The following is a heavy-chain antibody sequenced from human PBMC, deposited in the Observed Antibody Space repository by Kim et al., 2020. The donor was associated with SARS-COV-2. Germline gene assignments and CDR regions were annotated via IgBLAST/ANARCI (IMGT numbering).Heavy chain of an antibody. CDR2: IILYFGTA. Sequence: SVKVSCKASGGTFSSYAIRWVRQAPGQGLEWMGGIILYFGTANYAQKFQGRVTITADASTSTAYMELSSLRSEDTAVYYCYRGAYGMDDWCGGTTDTVS. CDR3: YRGAYGMDD. J-gene: IGHJ6*02. CDR1: GGTFSSYA. D-gene: IGHD1-26*01. V-gene: IGHV1-69*13.